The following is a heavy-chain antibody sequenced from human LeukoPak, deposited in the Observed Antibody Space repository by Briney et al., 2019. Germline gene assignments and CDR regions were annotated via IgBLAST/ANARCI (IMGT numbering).Heavy chain of an antibody. Sequence: PGGSLRLSCAASGFTFDDYAMHWVRQAPGKGLEWVSGISWNSGSIGYADSVKGRFTISRDNAKNSLYLQMNSLRAEDMALYYCAKSAAAGYYFDYRGQGTLVTVSS. J-gene: IGHJ4*02. V-gene: IGHV3-9*03. CDR3: AKSAAAGYYFDY. D-gene: IGHD6-13*01. CDR2: ISWNSGSI. CDR1: GFTFDDYA.